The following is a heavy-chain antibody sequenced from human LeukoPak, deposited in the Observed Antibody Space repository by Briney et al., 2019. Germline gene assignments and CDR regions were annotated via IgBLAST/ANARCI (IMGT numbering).Heavy chain of an antibody. Sequence: SGGPERLSCSASGFTFGIYGMHWVPQAPGKRLEWVAFIRFDGSNKEYGDSVKGRFTVSRDNSKNTMYLHMNNVRAEDTAVYYCAKGYLGSSWWFDYWGQGTLVIVSS. CDR1: GFTFGIYG. V-gene: IGHV3-30*02. D-gene: IGHD6-19*01. CDR2: IRFDGSNK. CDR3: AKGYLGSSWWFDY. J-gene: IGHJ4*02.